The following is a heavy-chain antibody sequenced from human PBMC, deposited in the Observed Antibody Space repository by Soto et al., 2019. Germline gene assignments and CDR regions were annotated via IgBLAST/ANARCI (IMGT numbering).Heavy chain of an antibody. V-gene: IGHV1-3*01. Sequence: ASVKVSCKASGYTLTSYAMHWVRQAPGQRLEWMGWINAGNGNTKYSQKFQGRVTITRDTSASTAYMELSSLRSEDTAVYYCASGAGGAATXPSYYYYYYGMDVWG. J-gene: IGHJ6*02. CDR1: GYTLTSYA. D-gene: IGHD6-25*01. CDR2: INAGNGNT. CDR3: ASGAGGAATXPSYYYYYYGMDV.